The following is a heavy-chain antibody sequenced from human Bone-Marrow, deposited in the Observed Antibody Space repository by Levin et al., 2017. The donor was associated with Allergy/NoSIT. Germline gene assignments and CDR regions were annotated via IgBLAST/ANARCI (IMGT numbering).Heavy chain of an antibody. CDR2: IYYSGST. CDR1: GGSISSSSYY. Sequence: SQTLSLTCTVSGGSISSSSYYWGWIRQPPGKGLEWIGSIYYSGSTYYNPSLKSRVTISVDTSKNQFSLKLSSVTAADTAVYYCAREFSYVVVVAATPSRYFDYWGQGTLVTVSS. V-gene: IGHV4-39*07. J-gene: IGHJ4*02. CDR3: AREFSYVVVVAATPSRYFDY. D-gene: IGHD2-15*01.